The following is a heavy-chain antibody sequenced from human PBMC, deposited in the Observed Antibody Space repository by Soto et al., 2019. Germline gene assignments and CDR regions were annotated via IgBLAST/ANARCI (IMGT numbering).Heavy chain of an antibody. V-gene: IGHV4-28*01. CDR2: ISYTGTT. J-gene: IGHJ4*02. CDR3: ARTTLRRRNFDS. CDR1: DYSVSSSNW. Sequence: QVQLQESGPGLVMPSDTLSLTCVVSDYSVSSSNWWGWIRQPTGQGLEWIGYISYTGTTYYNPSLKSRVTMSVDTSKNQFSLQLTSVTAVDTAVYYCARTTLRRRNFDSWGQGTLVTVSS.